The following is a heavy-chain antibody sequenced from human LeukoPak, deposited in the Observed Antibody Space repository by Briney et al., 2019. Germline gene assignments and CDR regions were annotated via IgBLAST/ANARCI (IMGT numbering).Heavy chain of an antibody. J-gene: IGHJ4*02. Sequence: GGSLRLSCAASGFTFSSYGMHWVRQAPGKWLEWVAFIRYDGSNKYYADSVKGRFTISRDNSKNTLYLQMNSLRAEDMALYYCAKASYDTDLGGVFDYWGQGTLVTVSS. CDR1: GFTFSSYG. CDR2: IRYDGSNK. CDR3: AKASYDTDLGGVFDY. V-gene: IGHV3-30*02. D-gene: IGHD3-16*01.